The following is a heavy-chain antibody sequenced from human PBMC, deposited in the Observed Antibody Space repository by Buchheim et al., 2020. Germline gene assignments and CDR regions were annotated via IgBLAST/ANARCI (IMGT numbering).Heavy chain of an antibody. V-gene: IGHV3-33*01. CDR3: ARVPPPGSSGLFLSWYFYL. J-gene: IGHJ2*01. D-gene: IGHD3-22*01. CDR2: IWYDGSNK. CDR1: GFTFSSYG. Sequence: QVQLVESGGGVVQPGRSLRLSCAASGFTFSSYGMHWVRQAPGKGLEWVAVIWYDGSNKYYADSVKGRFTISRDNSKNTLYMQMNSLRAEHTAVYYCARVPPPGSSGLFLSWYFYLWGRGTL.